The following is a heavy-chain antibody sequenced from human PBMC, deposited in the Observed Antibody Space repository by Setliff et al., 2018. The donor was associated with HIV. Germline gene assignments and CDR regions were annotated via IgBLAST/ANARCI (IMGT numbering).Heavy chain of an antibody. CDR3: AKMVRGSLAARRMYYFDS. Sequence: SETLSLTCTVSSDFVSGDDFYWSWIRQAPGRGLEWIGYVYYNGITHYNPSLKSRLTISIDTSGRRFSLNLTSVTSLDTAVYFCAKMVRGSLAARRMYYFDSWGQGTMVTVTS. CDR1: SDFVSGDDFY. J-gene: IGHJ4*02. D-gene: IGHD3-10*01. CDR2: VYYNGIT. V-gene: IGHV4-30-4*01.